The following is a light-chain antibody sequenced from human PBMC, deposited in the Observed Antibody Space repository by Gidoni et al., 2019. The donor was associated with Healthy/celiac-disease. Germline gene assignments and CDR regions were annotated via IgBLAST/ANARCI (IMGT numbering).Light chain of an antibody. CDR2: GAS. Sequence: IVMRQSPATLSVSPGERATLSCRASQSVRSNLAWYQQKPGQAPRLLIYGASTRATGIPARFSGSGSGTEFTLTISSLQSEDFAVYYCQQYNNWPPWTFGQGTKVEVK. CDR1: QSVRSN. CDR3: QQYNNWPPWT. V-gene: IGKV3-15*01. J-gene: IGKJ1*01.